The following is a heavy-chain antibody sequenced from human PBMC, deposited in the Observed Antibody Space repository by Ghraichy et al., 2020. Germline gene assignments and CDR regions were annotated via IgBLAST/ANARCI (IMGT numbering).Heavy chain of an antibody. CDR2: IYSSGST. V-gene: IGHV4-39*02. CDR3: ARGRGSYLVY. CDR1: SGSISSSSYS. D-gene: IGHD1-26*01. Sequence: SETLSLTCTVSSGSISSSSYSWGWIRQPPGKGLEWIGSIYSSGSTFYNPSLKSRVTISVDTSKNRFSLRLSSVTAADTAVYYCARGRGSYLVYWGQGTLVTVSS. J-gene: IGHJ4*02.